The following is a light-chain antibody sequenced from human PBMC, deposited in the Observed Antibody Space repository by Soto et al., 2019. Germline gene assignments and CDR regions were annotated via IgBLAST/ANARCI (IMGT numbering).Light chain of an antibody. CDR3: QQRSTWPMT. CDR1: QSVGSS. Sequence: EIVLTQSPATLSLSPGDRATLSCRANQSVGSSLAWIRQRPGQAPRLVIYDAFNRASGTPARFSGSGSGTDFTLTISSLESADFATYYCQQRSTWPMTFGQGTRLEI. CDR2: DAF. J-gene: IGKJ5*01. V-gene: IGKV3-11*01.